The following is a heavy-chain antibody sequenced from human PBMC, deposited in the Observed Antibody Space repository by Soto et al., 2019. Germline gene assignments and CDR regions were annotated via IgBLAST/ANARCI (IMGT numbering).Heavy chain of an antibody. D-gene: IGHD3-16*02. CDR3: AGAKYDYIWGSYHPFDQ. CDR1: GKSFDNFA. CDR2: INVGDDKT. V-gene: IGHV1-3*01. Sequence: QVQLVQSGAEVKKPGASVRLSCKVSGKSFDNFAVHWVRQTPGQRPEWMGRINVGDDKTKYSEKFQGRVIVSYDTSATTAYMELRALSSEDTAVEYCAGAKYDYIWGSYHPFDQWAQGAQVTVAS. J-gene: IGHJ4*02.